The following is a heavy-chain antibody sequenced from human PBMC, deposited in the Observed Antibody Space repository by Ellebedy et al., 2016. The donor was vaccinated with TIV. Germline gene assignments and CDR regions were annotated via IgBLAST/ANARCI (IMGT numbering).Heavy chain of an antibody. J-gene: IGHJ6*02. Sequence: GESLKISXKGSGYSFTSYWIGWVRQMPGKGLEWMGIIYPGDSDTRYSPSFQGQVTISADKSISTAYLQWSSLKASDTAMYYCASCGGDRPDYYYYGMDVWGQGTTVTVSS. D-gene: IGHD2-21*02. V-gene: IGHV5-51*01. CDR1: GYSFTSYW. CDR2: IYPGDSDT. CDR3: ASCGGDRPDYYYYGMDV.